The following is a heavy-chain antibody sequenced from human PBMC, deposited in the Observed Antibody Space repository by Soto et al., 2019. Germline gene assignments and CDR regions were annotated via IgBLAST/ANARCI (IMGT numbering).Heavy chain of an antibody. Sequence: QVQLQESGPGLVKPSETLSLTCSVSGGSFSGYYWSWIRQPPGKGLEWIGDLYYSGSTIYNPSLKGRVTISVDGARNHFSLKLKSVTAADTAVYYCAREYYYDSSGIGFDDWGQGALVIVSS. V-gene: IGHV4-59*01. CDR2: LYYSGST. CDR1: GGSFSGYY. CDR3: AREYYYDSSGIGFDD. J-gene: IGHJ4*02. D-gene: IGHD3-22*01.